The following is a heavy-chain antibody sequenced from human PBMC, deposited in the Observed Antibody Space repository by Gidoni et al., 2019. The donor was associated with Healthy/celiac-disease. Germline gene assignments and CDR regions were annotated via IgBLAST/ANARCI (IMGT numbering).Heavy chain of an antibody. J-gene: IGHJ4*02. CDR1: GYTFTGYY. CDR3: ARDPRTMTTVTTYLY. D-gene: IGHD4-17*01. V-gene: IGHV1-2*06. Sequence: QVQLVQSGAEVKKPGASVTVSCKSSGYTFTGYYMHWVRQAPGQGLEWMGRINPNSGGTNYAQKFQGRVTMTRDTSISTAYMELSRLRSDDTAVYYCARDPRTMTTVTTYLYWGQGTLVTVSS. CDR2: INPNSGGT.